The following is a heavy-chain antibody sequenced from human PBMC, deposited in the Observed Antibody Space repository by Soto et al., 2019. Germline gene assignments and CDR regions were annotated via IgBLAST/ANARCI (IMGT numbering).Heavy chain of an antibody. CDR1: GYTFTSYD. D-gene: IGHD1-26*01. Sequence: ASVKVSCKASGYTFTSYDINWVRQATGQGLEWMGWMNPNSGNTAYAQKFQGRVTRTMNDSISTAYMELSSRRSEDTPVYYCARGLPRMRGARRGSKAYGMGVCGKETRVTVSS. J-gene: IGHJ6*04. CDR3: ARGLPRMRGARRGSKAYGMGV. V-gene: IGHV1-8*01. CDR2: MNPNSGNT.